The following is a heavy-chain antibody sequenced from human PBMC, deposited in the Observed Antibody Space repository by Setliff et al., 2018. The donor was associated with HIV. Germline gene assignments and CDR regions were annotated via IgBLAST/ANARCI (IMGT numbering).Heavy chain of an antibody. V-gene: IGHV1-3*04. Sequence: ASVKVSCKASGYTFTTYAMIWVRQAPGQSLEWMGWINTGNGNTRLSQKFQGRVTISRDTSASTAYVELYSLTSEDTAVYYCARTLTYYFDGSFSSGPADYWGLGTPVTVSS. CDR1: GYTFTTYA. CDR3: ARTLTYYFDGSFSSGPADY. D-gene: IGHD3-22*01. CDR2: INTGNGNT. J-gene: IGHJ4*02.